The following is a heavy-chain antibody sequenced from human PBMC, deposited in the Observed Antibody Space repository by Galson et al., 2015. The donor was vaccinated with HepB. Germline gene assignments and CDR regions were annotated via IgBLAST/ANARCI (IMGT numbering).Heavy chain of an antibody. J-gene: IGHJ4*02. CDR1: GFTFSSYT. CDR2: ISSSSSYI. CDR3: AKEGRDSGRYYPAIDC. Sequence: SLRLSCAASGFTFSSYTMSWVRRAPGKGLEWVSSISSSSSYIHDADSVKGRFTISRDNAKSSLYLQMNSLRGEDTAVYYCAKEGRDSGRYYPAIDCWGQGTLVTVSS. D-gene: IGHD3-22*01. V-gene: IGHV3-21*01.